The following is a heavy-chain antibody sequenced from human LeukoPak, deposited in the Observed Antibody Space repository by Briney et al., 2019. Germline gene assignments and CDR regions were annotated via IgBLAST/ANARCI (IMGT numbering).Heavy chain of an antibody. D-gene: IGHD3-10*01. J-gene: IGHJ6*03. V-gene: IGHV3-23*01. CDR1: GFTFSSYG. Sequence: GGSLRLSCAASGFTFSSYGMSWVRQAPGKGLEWVSAISGSGGSTYYADSVKGRFTISRDNSKNTLYLQMNSLRAEDTAVYYCARLRYYYGSGTTRRYYYYMDVWGKGTRSPSP. CDR2: ISGSGGST. CDR3: ARLRYYYGSGTTRRYYYYMDV.